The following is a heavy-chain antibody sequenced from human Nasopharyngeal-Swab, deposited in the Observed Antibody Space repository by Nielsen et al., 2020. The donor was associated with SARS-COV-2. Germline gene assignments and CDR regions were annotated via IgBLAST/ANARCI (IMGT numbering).Heavy chain of an antibody. V-gene: IGHV1-3*01. Sequence: ASVKVSCKASGYTFTSYYMHWVRQAPGQGLEWMGWINAGNGNTKYSQKFQGRVTITRDTSASTAYMELSSLRSEDTAVYYCARDRITDPDAFDIWGQGTMVTVSS. CDR1: GYTFTSYY. CDR3: ARDRITDPDAFDI. CDR2: INAGNGNT. J-gene: IGHJ3*02.